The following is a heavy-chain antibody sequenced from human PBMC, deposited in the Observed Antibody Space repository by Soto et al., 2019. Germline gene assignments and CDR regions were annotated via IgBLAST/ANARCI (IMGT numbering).Heavy chain of an antibody. CDR3: TSNDFSYYYYGMDV. J-gene: IGHJ6*02. V-gene: IGHV3-49*04. CDR1: GFTFGDYA. D-gene: IGHD3-3*01. CDR2: IRSKAYGGTT. Sequence: LRLSCTASGFTFGDYAMSWVRQAPGKGLEWVGFIRSKAYGGTTEYAASAKGRFTISRDDSKSIAYLQMNSLKTEDTAVYYCTSNDFSYYYYGMDVWGQGTTVTVSS.